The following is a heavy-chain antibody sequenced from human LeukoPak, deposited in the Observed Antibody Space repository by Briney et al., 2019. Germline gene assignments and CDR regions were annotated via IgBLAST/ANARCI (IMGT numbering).Heavy chain of an antibody. CDR2: MNPNSGNT. J-gene: IGHJ4*02. V-gene: IGHV1-8*01. CDR1: GYTFTSYD. D-gene: IGHD4-17*01. Sequence: ASVKVSCKASGYTFTSYDINWVRQATGQGLEWMGWMNPNSGNTGYAQKFQGRVTITRDTSASTAYMELSSLRSEDTAVYYCATLTTVTTLGDYWGQGTLVTVSS. CDR3: ATLTTVTTLGDY.